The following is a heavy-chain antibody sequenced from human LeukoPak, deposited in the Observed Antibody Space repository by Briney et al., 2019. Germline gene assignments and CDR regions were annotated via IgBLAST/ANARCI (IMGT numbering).Heavy chain of an antibody. V-gene: IGHV1-18*01. CDR3: ARDSHRAQDAFDI. Sequence: GASVKVSCKASGYTFITYDISWVRQAPGQGLEWMGWISGYNGNTNYARKFQGRVTMTRDTSTSTAYMEMRSLRSDDTAVYYCARDSHRAQDAFDIWGQGTMVTVSS. CDR1: GYTFITYD. CDR2: ISGYNGNT. J-gene: IGHJ3*02.